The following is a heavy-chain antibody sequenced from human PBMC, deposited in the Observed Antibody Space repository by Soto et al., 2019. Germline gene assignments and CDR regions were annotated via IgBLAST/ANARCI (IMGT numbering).Heavy chain of an antibody. CDR2: TGSGTGPG. D-gene: IGHD2-15*01. V-gene: IGHV1-69*06. J-gene: IGHJ4*02. Sequence: SSVKVSCKASGGSLSTNPISWVRQAPGQGLEWMGGTGSGTGPGNHAQKFQGRLTVTADKSTSTVYMELTNLSSEDTAVYYCARRDSGGFYRFFDSWGQGTLVTVSS. CDR1: GGSLSTNP. CDR3: ARRDSGGFYRFFDS.